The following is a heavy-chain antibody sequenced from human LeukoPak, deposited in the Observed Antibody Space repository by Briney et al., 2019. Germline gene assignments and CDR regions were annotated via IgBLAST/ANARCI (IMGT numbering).Heavy chain of an antibody. D-gene: IGHD3-10*01. Sequence: SETLSLTCAVYGGSFSGYYWSWIRQPPGKGLEWTGQINHSGSTIYNPSLRSRVTISVDTSKNQFSLKVNSVTAADTAVYYCARVGKGKSFGEVLKGRMKTNWFDPWGQGTLVTVSS. CDR2: INHSGST. CDR3: ARVGKGKSFGEVLKGRMKTNWFDP. CDR1: GGSFSGYY. V-gene: IGHV4-34*01. J-gene: IGHJ5*02.